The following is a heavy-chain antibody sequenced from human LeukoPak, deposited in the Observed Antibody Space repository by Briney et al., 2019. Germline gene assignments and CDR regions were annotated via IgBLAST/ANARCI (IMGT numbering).Heavy chain of an antibody. CDR3: ARGVWAPFDS. CDR2: IKQDGSEK. Sequence: PGGSLRLSCAASGFSLSNYWMSWVRQAPGKGLEWVANIKQDGSEKNYVDSVKGRFSISRDNAKTSLVLQMNSLRDEDTAVYYCARGVWAPFDSWGQGTLVSVSS. J-gene: IGHJ4*02. V-gene: IGHV3-7*01. D-gene: IGHD7-27*01. CDR1: GFSLSNYW.